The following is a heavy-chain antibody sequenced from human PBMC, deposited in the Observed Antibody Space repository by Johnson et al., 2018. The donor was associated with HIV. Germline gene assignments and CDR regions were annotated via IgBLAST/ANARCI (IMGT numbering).Heavy chain of an antibody. J-gene: IGHJ3*02. Sequence: QVQLVESGGGVVQPGRSLRLSCAASGFTFSSYAMHWVRQAPGKGLEWVAVISYDGSNKYYADSVKGRFTISRDNSKNTLYLQMNSLRAEGTAVYYCARDDILTGYYDAFDIWGQGTMVTVSS. CDR1: GFTFSSYA. V-gene: IGHV3-30-3*01. CDR3: ARDDILTGYYDAFDI. CDR2: ISYDGSNK. D-gene: IGHD3-9*01.